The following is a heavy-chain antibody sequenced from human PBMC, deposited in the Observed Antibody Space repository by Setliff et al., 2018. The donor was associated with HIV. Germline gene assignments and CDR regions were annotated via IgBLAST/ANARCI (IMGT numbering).Heavy chain of an antibody. V-gene: IGHV1-46*01. Sequence: GASVKVSCKASGYTFTSYYTHWVRQAPGQGLEWMGIVNPSGGSTSYAQKFQGRVTMTRDTSTSTVYMELSSLRSGDTAVYYCARGGGVVVAATGTTDAFDIWGQGTMVTV. D-gene: IGHD2-15*01. J-gene: IGHJ3*02. CDR3: ARGGGVVVAATGTTDAFDI. CDR2: VNPSGGST. CDR1: GYTFTSYY.